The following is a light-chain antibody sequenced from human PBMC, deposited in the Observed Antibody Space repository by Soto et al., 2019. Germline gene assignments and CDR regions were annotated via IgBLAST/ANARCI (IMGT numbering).Light chain of an antibody. CDR2: GAS. CDR1: QSVSSSY. CDR3: QQYGSSLLFT. J-gene: IGKJ3*01. V-gene: IGKV3-20*01. Sequence: EIVLTQSPGTLSLSPGERATLSCRASQSVSSSYLAWYQQKPGQAPRLLIYGASSRATGIPDRFSGSGSGTDFTLTISRLEPADFAVYYCQQYGSSLLFTVGPGTKVDIK.